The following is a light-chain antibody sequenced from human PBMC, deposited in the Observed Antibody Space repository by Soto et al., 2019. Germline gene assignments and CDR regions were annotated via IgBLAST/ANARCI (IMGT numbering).Light chain of an antibody. Sequence: EIVLTQSPGTLSLSPGERATLSCRASQSVSSSYLAWYQQKPGQAPRLLIYGASSRATGIPDRLSGSGSGTDFTLTISRLEPEDLAVYYCQKYGSSGTFGQGTKVDIK. CDR2: GAS. V-gene: IGKV3-20*01. CDR1: QSVSSSY. J-gene: IGKJ1*01. CDR3: QKYGSSGT.